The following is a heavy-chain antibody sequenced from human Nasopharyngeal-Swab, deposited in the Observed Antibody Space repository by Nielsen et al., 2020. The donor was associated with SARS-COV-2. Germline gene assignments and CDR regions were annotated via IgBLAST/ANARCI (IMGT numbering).Heavy chain of an antibody. CDR2: IYYTGST. CDR3: ARGPEYYDFWSGYYSWFDP. D-gene: IGHD3-3*01. J-gene: IGHJ5*02. Sequence: PGKGLDWIGNIYYTGSTNYNPSLKSRVAISVDTPKNQFSLKLSSVTAADTAVYYCARGPEYYDFWSGYYSWFDPWGQGTLVTVSS. V-gene: IGHV4-59*13.